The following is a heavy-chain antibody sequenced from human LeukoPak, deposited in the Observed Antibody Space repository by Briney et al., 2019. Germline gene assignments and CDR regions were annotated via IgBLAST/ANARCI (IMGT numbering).Heavy chain of an antibody. CDR1: GFSFDDYA. J-gene: IGHJ4*02. CDR3: AGAGGYASSWAY. CDR2: IKQDGSEK. V-gene: IGHV3-7*01. Sequence: PGGSLRLSCAASGFSFDDYAMHWVRQAPGKGLEWVANIKQDGSEKNYVDSVKGRFTISRDNAKNSLELQMNSLRDEDTAVYYCAGAGGYASSWAYWGQGTLVTVSS. D-gene: IGHD5-12*01.